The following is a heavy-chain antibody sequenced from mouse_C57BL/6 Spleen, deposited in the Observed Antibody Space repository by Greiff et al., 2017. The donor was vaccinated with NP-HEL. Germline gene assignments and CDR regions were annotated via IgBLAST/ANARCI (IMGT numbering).Heavy chain of an antibody. V-gene: IGHV1-75*01. Sequence: QVQLQQSGPELVKPGASVKISCKASGYTFTDYYINWVKQRPGQGLEWIGWIFPGSGSTYYNEKFKGKATLTVDKSSSTAYMLLSSLTSEDSAVYFCAIYYGSSQPLYAMDYWGQGTSVTVSS. CDR2: IFPGSGST. CDR3: AIYYGSSQPLYAMDY. CDR1: GYTFTDYY. D-gene: IGHD1-1*01. J-gene: IGHJ4*01.